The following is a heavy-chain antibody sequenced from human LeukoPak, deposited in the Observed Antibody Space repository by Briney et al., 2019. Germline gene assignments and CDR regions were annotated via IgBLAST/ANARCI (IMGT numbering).Heavy chain of an antibody. Sequence: SETLSLTCTVSGGSISSYYWSWIRQPAWKGLEWIGRIYTSGSTNYNPSLKSRVTMSVDTSKNQFSLKLSSVTAVDTAVYYCARTLDIEYGDYFDYWGKGTLVTVSS. CDR2: IYTSGST. J-gene: IGHJ4*02. D-gene: IGHD4-17*01. CDR1: GGSISSYY. CDR3: ARTLDIEYGDYFDY. V-gene: IGHV4-4*07.